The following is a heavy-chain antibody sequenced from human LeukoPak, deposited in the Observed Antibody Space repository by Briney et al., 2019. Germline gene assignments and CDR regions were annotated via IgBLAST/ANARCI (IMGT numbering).Heavy chain of an antibody. CDR3: ARSPFTSGRLYYYYMDV. CDR2: IIPIFGTT. CDR1: GGSLSSYA. V-gene: IGHV1-69*05. D-gene: IGHD1-14*01. J-gene: IGHJ6*03. Sequence: SVTVSCKASGGSLSSYAINWVRQAPGQGLEWMGGIIPIFGTTNYAQKFQGRVTFTTDESTSTAYMELSSLRSEDTAVYYCARSPFTSGRLYYYYMDVWGKGTTVTVSS.